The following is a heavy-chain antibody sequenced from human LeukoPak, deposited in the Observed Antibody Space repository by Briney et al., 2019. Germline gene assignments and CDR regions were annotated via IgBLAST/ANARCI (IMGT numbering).Heavy chain of an antibody. J-gene: IGHJ5*02. V-gene: IGHV3-66*04. CDR3: ARQEIGLRSFDP. D-gene: IGHD3/OR15-3a*01. CDR1: EFSVGSNY. Sequence: GGSLRLSCAASEFSVGSNYMTWVRQAPGKGLEWVSLIYSGGSTYYADSVKGRFTISRDNSKNTLYLQMNSLRAEDTAVYYCARQEIGLRSFDPWGQGTLVTVSS. CDR2: IYSGGST.